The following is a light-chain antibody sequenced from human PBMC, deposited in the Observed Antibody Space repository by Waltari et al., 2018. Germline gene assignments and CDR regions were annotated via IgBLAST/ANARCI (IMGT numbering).Light chain of an antibody. J-gene: IGLJ2*01. CDR1: GWGNKF. CDR3: QAWDSSTFVL. CDR2: QDN. V-gene: IGLV3-1*01. Sequence: SFELTQTPSVSVSPGETASISRSRHGWGNKFVSWYQHKAGQSPVLLIYQDNMRPSGIPERFSGSNSGNTATLTISGTQELDEADYYCQAWDSSTFVLFGGGTKLTVL.